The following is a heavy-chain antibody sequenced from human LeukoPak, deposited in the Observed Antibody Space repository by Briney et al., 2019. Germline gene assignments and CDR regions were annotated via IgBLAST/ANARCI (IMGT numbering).Heavy chain of an antibody. J-gene: IGHJ3*02. Sequence: SETLSLTCAVYGGSFSGYYWSGVRQPPGKGLEWIGEINHSGSTNYNPSLKSRGTISVDTSTIQFSLKLRSVPAAAAAVYYCARGTSNCSSTSCYFAFDIWGQGTMVSVSS. CDR1: GGSFSGYY. V-gene: IGHV4-34*01. CDR2: INHSGST. D-gene: IGHD2-2*01. CDR3: ARGTSNCSSTSCYFAFDI.